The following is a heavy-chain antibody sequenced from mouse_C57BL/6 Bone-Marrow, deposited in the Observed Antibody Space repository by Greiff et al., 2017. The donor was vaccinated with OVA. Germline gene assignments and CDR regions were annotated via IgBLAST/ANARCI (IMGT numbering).Heavy chain of an antibody. CDR1: GFTFSSYG. D-gene: IGHD2-3*01. Sequence: EVKLVESGGDLVKPGGSLKLSCAASGFTFSSYGMSWVRQTPDKRLEWVATISSGGSYTYYPDSVKGRFTISRDNAKNTLYLQMSSLKSEDTAMYYCARGRWLPSDYWGQGTTLTVSS. J-gene: IGHJ2*01. V-gene: IGHV5-6*01. CDR3: ARGRWLPSDY. CDR2: ISSGGSYT.